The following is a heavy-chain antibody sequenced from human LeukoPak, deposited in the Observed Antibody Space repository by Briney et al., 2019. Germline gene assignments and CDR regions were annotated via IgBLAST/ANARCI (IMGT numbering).Heavy chain of an antibody. V-gene: IGHV4-39*07. CDR2: IFYSGRT. J-gene: IGHJ3*02. CDR3: ARKNDFDI. D-gene: IGHD2/OR15-2a*01. CDR1: GGSIXSNSXY. Sequence: SETLSLTCTVPGGSIXSNSXYXGXIRQPXGKGLEWIGCIFYSGRTYYNPSLKSRVTISVDMSKSQFSLRLTSVTAADTAVYYCARKNDFDIWGQGTLVTVSS.